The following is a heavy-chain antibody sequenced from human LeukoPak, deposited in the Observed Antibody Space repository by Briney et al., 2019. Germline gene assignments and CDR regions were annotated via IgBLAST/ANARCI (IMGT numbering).Heavy chain of an antibody. CDR2: ISSSSSYI. V-gene: IGHV3-21*01. CDR3: ARRYSDYDDLDQ. CDR1: GFTFSSSS. Sequence: GGSLRLYCAASGFTFSSSSMNWGRQAPGQGLALVSSISSSSSYIYYADSVKGRFTISRDNAKNSLYLQMNSLRAEDTAVYYCARRYSDYDDLDQWGQGTLVTVSS. D-gene: IGHD5-12*01. J-gene: IGHJ4*02.